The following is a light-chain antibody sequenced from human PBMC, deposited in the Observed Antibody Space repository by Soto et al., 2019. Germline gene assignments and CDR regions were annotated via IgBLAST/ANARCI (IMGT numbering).Light chain of an antibody. V-gene: IGKV3-15*01. J-gene: IGKJ4*01. CDR3: QQYNNWPRAT. Sequence: EIVMTQSPATLSVSLGERATLSCRASQSINSNLAWYQQKPGQAPRLLMSRASIRATGFPARFSGSGSGTEFNITISSLQSEDSAVYYCQQYNNWPRATFGGGTKVDIK. CDR2: RAS. CDR1: QSINSN.